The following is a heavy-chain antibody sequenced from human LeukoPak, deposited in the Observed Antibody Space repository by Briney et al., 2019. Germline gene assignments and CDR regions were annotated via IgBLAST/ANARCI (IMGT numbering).Heavy chain of an antibody. CDR3: ARVGYYDGSGYLISFDV. D-gene: IGHD3-22*01. CDR2: MNPNSGNS. Sequence: ASVKVSCKASGYTFTSYDINWVRQATGQGLEWMGWMNPNSGNSGYAQKFQGRVTITRDTSASTAYMELSSLRSEDTAVYYCARVGYYDGSGYLISFDVWGQGTMVTVCS. J-gene: IGHJ3*01. CDR1: GYTFTSYD. V-gene: IGHV1-8*01.